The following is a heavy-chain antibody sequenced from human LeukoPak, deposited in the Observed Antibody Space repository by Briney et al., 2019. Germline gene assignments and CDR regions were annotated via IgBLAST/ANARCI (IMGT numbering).Heavy chain of an antibody. V-gene: IGHV3-7*03. Sequence: GGSLRLSCAASGFTFSSYWMSWVRQAPGKGLEWVANIKQDGSEKYYVDSVKGRFTISRDNAKNSLYLQMNSLRAEDTAVYYCARDPSGSYHNVLDYWGQGTLVTVSS. CDR1: GFTFSSYW. CDR2: IKQDGSEK. D-gene: IGHD3-10*01. J-gene: IGHJ4*02. CDR3: ARDPSGSYHNVLDY.